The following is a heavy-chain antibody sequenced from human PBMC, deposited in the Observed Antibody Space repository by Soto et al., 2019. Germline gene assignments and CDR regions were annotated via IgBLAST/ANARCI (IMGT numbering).Heavy chain of an antibody. J-gene: IGHJ6*02. CDR1: GYTFTSYG. V-gene: IGHV1-18*01. Sequence: ASVKVSCKASGYTFTSYGISWVRQAPGQGLEWMGWISAYNGNTNYAQKLQGRVTMTTDTSTSTAYMELRSLRSDDTAVYYCARDKTHYDFWSGYFHYYYYGMDVWGQGTTVTVSS. CDR2: ISAYNGNT. D-gene: IGHD3-3*01. CDR3: ARDKTHYDFWSGYFHYYYYGMDV.